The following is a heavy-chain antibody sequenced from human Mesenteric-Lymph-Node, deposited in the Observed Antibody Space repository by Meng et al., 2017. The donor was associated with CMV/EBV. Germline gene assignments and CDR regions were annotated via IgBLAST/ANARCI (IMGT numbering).Heavy chain of an antibody. D-gene: IGHD6-13*01. Sequence: QVQLVQSGAEVNKPGSSVKVSFKASGGTFSSYTISWVRQAPGQGLEWMGRIIPILGIANYAQKFQGRVTITADKSTSTAYMELSSLRSEDTAVYYCAGGIAAAGSRWFDPWGQGTLVTVSS. J-gene: IGHJ5*02. V-gene: IGHV1-69*02. CDR1: GGTFSSYT. CDR2: IIPILGIA. CDR3: AGGIAAAGSRWFDP.